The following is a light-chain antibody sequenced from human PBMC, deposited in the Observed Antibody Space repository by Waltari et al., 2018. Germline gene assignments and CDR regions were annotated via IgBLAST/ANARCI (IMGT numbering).Light chain of an antibody. V-gene: IGKV3-20*01. Sequence: EIVLTQSPGTPSLSPGERATPSCRASQSVTKNFLAWYQQKPGQAPRLLIFAASSRATGIPDRFSGSGSGTDFTLTITRLEPEDFAVYYCQQYGSSPYTFGQGTNLEIK. CDR3: QQYGSSPYT. CDR2: AAS. CDR1: QSVTKNF. J-gene: IGKJ2*01.